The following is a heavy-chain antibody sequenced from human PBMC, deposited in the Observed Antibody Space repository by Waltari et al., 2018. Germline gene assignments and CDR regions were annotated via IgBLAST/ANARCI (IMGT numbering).Heavy chain of an antibody. J-gene: IGHJ1*01. CDR1: VLPFSSDT. CDR3: ARGRTIFGVPLPGEH. D-gene: IGHD3-3*01. CDR2: VSSSSSYI. V-gene: IGHV3-21*01. Sequence: EVQLVESGGGLVKPGVSLSLACAVSVLPFSSDTLDWVHWAQAKVVEWVSSVSSSSSYIYYADSVKGRFTISRDNAKTSLYLQMNSLRAEDTAVYYCARGRTIFGVPLPGEHWGQGTLVTVSS.